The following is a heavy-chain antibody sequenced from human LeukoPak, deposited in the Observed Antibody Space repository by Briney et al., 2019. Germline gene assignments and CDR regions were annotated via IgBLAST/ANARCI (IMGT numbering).Heavy chain of an antibody. Sequence: ASVKVSCKASGYTFTGYYMHWVRQAPGQGLEWMGWINPNSGGTNYAQKFQGRVTMTRDTSISTAYMELSRLRSDDTAVYYCAGYLFSALMGYYGMDVWGQGTTVTVSS. CDR1: GYTFTGYY. CDR2: INPNSGGT. D-gene: IGHD2-8*01. V-gene: IGHV1-2*02. CDR3: AGYLFSALMGYYGMDV. J-gene: IGHJ6*02.